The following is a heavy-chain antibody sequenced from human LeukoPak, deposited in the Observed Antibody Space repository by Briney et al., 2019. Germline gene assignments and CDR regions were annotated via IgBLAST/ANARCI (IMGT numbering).Heavy chain of an antibody. V-gene: IGHV4-59*01. CDR2: IYYSGST. Sequence: SETLSVTCTVSGGSISSYYWSWIRQPPGKGLEWIGYIYYSGSTDYNPSLKSRVTISVDTSKNQFSLKLSSVTAADTAVYYCARDYYGSGSFLDYWGQGTLVTVSS. CDR3: ARDYYGSGSFLDY. CDR1: GGSISSYY. D-gene: IGHD3-10*01. J-gene: IGHJ4*02.